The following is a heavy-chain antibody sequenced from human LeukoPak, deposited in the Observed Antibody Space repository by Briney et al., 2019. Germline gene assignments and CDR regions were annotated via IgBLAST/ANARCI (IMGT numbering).Heavy chain of an antibody. CDR2: INWNGGST. J-gene: IGHJ6*03. CDR3: ARVAAANDRPLLFYYYYMDV. CDR1: GFPFDDYG. Sequence: GGSLRLSCAASGFPFDDYGMSWVRQVPGKGLEWVSAINWNGGSTGYADSVKGRFTISRDNAKKSLYVQMDSLRAEDTAVYYCARVAAANDRPLLFYYYYMDVWGKGTTVTVSS. D-gene: IGHD2-21*02. V-gene: IGHV3-20*04.